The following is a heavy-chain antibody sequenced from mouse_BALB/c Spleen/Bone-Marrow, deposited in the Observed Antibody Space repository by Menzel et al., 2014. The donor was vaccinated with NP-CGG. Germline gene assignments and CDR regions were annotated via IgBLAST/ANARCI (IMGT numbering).Heavy chain of an antibody. V-gene: IGHV14-3*02. Sequence: AQPKASASELVKPGASVTLSCTASGFNITDTHMHWVKHRPEHRLEPTGTIGPANGDTECDPKFQEKATITADTSYNTAYLQLSRLTSEDTAGYYCARYRYFGSSFAIDYWGQGATFTLSP. CDR1: GFNITDTH. D-gene: IGHD1-1*01. CDR2: IGPANGDT. J-gene: IGHJ4*01. CDR3: ARYRYFGSSFAIDY.